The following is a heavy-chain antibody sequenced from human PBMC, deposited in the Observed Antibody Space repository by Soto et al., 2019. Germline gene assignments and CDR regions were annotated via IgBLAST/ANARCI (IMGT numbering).Heavy chain of an antibody. D-gene: IGHD6-19*01. CDR2: ISAYNGNR. CDR3: ARDGITLAGSFAY. Sequence: ASVKVSCKASGYTFFNYGISWVRQAPGQGLEWMGWISAYNGNRNYAGKFQGRATMTTETSTSTAYMELRSLRSDDTAVYYCARDGITLAGSFAYWGQGTLVTVSS. V-gene: IGHV1-18*01. J-gene: IGHJ4*02. CDR1: GYTFFNYG.